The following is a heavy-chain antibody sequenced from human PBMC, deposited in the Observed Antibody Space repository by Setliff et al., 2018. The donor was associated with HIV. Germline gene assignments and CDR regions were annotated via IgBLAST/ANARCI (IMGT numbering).Heavy chain of an antibody. V-gene: IGHV4-61*02. Sequence: SETLSLTCTVSGGSISSGSYYWSWIRQPAGKGLEWIGRIYTSGSTNYNPSLKSRVTISVDTSKNQFSLKLSSVTAADTAVYYCAREYSSSWYRYFDYWGQGTLVTV. CDR1: GGSISSGSYY. D-gene: IGHD6-13*01. J-gene: IGHJ4*02. CDR2: IYTSGST. CDR3: AREYSSSWYRYFDY.